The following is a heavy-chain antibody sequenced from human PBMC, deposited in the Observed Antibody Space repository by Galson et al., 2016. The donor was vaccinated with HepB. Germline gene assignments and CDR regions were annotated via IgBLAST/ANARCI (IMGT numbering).Heavy chain of an antibody. Sequence: SLRLSCAASGFTFRSYGFSWVRQRPGKGLEWMATVWHDGNNQYYADSVQGRFTISRDNSKDTVYLQMNRLRAEDTAVYFCARAYDNSGYYPPFDFRGQGTLVTVSS. J-gene: IGHJ4*02. CDR1: GFTFRSYG. CDR3: ARAYDNSGYYPPFDF. V-gene: IGHV3-33*01. CDR2: VWHDGNNQ. D-gene: IGHD3-22*01.